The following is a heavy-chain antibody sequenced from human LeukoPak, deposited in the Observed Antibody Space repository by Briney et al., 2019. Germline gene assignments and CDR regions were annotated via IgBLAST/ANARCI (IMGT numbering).Heavy chain of an antibody. CDR2: ISSSSSTI. CDR1: GFTFSSYS. CDR3: ARVWSSGYTKDY. V-gene: IGHV3-48*04. Sequence: GGSLRLSCTASGFTFSSYSIDWVRQAPGKGLEWLSCISSSSSTIYYADSVKGRFTISRDNAKNSVYLQMNSLRAGDTAVYYCARVWSSGYTKDYWGRKTVVTVSS. J-gene: IGHJ4*02. D-gene: IGHD3-22*01.